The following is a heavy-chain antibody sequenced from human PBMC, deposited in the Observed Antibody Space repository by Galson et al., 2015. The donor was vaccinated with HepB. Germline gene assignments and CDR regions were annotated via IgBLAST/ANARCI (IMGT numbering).Heavy chain of an antibody. Sequence: LRLSCAASGFIFSTYTFNWVRRAPGKDLEWISYISSTGTTIYYADSVKGRFTISRDNAENSLSLQVSSLRDEDTAVYYCVRVAIDTTIFRGYWYFDLWGRGTLVTVSS. J-gene: IGHJ2*01. CDR3: VRVAIDTTIFRGYWYFDL. V-gene: IGHV3-48*02. CDR2: ISSTGTTI. CDR1: GFIFSTYT. D-gene: IGHD5-18*01.